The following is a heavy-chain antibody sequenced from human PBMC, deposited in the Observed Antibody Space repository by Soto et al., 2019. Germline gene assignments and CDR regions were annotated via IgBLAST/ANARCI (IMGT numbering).Heavy chain of an antibody. V-gene: IGHV3-30*18. CDR2: ISYDGSNK. CDR3: AKDADSSGWYLDY. CDR1: GFTFGSYG. D-gene: IGHD6-19*01. J-gene: IGHJ4*02. Sequence: PGGSLRLSCAASGFTFGSYGMHWVRQAPGKGLEWVAVISYDGSNKYYADSVKGRFTISRDNSKNTLYLQMNSLRAEDTAVYYCAKDADSSGWYLDYWGQGTLVTVSS.